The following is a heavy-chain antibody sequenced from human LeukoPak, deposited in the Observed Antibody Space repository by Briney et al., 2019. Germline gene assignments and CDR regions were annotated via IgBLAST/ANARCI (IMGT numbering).Heavy chain of an antibody. D-gene: IGHD4-17*01. V-gene: IGHV4-34*01. CDR2: INHSGST. Sequence: SETLSLTCAVYGRSFSGYYWIWIRQPPGKGLEWIGEINHSGSTNYNPSLKSRVTISVDTSKNKFSPTLSSVTAADTAVYYCARASTVTTPDYWGQGTLVTVSS. CDR1: GRSFSGYY. CDR3: ARASTVTTPDY. J-gene: IGHJ4*02.